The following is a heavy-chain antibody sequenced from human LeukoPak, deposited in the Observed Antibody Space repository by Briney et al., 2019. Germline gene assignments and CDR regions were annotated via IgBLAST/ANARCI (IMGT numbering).Heavy chain of an antibody. V-gene: IGHV1-69*04. D-gene: IGHD3-22*01. CDR2: IIPILGIA. CDR1: GGTFSSYA. CDR3: ARAEYYDSSGYYFDWYFDL. Sequence: SVKVSCKASGGTFSSYAISWVRQAPGQGLEWMGRIIPILGIANYAQKFQGRVTITADKSTSTAYMELSSLRSEDTAVYYCARAEYYDSSGYYFDWYFDLWGRGTLVTVSS. J-gene: IGHJ2*01.